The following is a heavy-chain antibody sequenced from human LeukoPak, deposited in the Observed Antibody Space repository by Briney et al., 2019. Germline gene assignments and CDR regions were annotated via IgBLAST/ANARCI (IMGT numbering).Heavy chain of an antibody. CDR1: GFTFSSYS. J-gene: IGHJ3*02. Sequence: GGFLRLSCAASGFTFSSYSMNWVRQAPGKGLEWVSYISSSSSTIYYADSVKGRFTISRDNAKNSLYLQMNSLRAEDTAVYYCAREASAVYAFDIWGQGTMVTVSS. CDR3: AREASAVYAFDI. V-gene: IGHV3-48*04. CDR2: ISSSSSTI.